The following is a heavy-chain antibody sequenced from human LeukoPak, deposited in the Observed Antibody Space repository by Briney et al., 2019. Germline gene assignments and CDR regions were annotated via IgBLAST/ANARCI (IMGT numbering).Heavy chain of an antibody. V-gene: IGHV4-39*01. CDR3: ASLGGGYSSSWYLRSNPDAFDV. Sequence: PSETLSLTCTVSGGSISSSTYYWGWIRQPPGKGLEWIGSIYYSGSTYYNPSLKSRVTISVDTSKNQFSLKLSSVTAADTAVYYCASLGGGYSSSWYLRSNPDAFDVWGQGTMVTVSS. J-gene: IGHJ3*01. CDR1: GGSISSSTYY. CDR2: IYYSGST. D-gene: IGHD6-13*01.